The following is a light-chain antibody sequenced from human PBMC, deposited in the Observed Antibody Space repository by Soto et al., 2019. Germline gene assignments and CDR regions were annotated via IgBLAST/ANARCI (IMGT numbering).Light chain of an antibody. CDR2: GAS. CDR3: QQYDNWPPLT. CDR1: QSVSNN. Sequence: EIVMTQSPATLYVSPGEGATLSCRASQSVSNNLAWYQQKPGQPPRLLIYGASNRAAGVAATFSGSGSGTEFNLTIPSLQSEDFAVYYSQQYDNWPPLTFGGGPRVDI. V-gene: IGKV3-15*01. J-gene: IGKJ4*01.